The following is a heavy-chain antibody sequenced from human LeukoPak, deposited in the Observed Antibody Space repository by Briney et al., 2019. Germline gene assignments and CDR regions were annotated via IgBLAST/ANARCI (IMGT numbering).Heavy chain of an antibody. J-gene: IGHJ5*02. V-gene: IGHV3-20*04. D-gene: IGHD3-10*01. CDR2: ISWNSGSI. CDR3: ARDPFLNYYGSGSYYPYNWFDP. CDR1: GFTFSNYG. Sequence: GGSLRLSCAASGFTFSNYGMNWVRQAPGKGLEWVSGISWNSGSIGYADSVKGRFTISRDNAKNSLYLQMNSLRAEDTAVYYCARDPFLNYYGSGSYYPYNWFDPWGQGTLVTVSS.